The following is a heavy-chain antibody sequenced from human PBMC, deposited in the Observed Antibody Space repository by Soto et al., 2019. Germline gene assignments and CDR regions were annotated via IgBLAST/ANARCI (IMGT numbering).Heavy chain of an antibody. CDR3: ARDLAAAGPFDY. Sequence: QVQLVQSGAEVKKPGASVKVSCKTSGYTFTSYAISWVRQAHGQGLEWMGWISAYNGNTHYAQKLQGRVTMTTDTSPSTAYTELRCLRSDDTAVYYCARDLAAAGPFDYWGQGTLVTVSS. CDR1: GYTFTSYA. CDR2: ISAYNGNT. J-gene: IGHJ4*02. V-gene: IGHV1-18*01. D-gene: IGHD6-13*01.